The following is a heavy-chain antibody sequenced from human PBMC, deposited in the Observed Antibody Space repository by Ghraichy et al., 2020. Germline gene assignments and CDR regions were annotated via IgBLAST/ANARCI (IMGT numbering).Heavy chain of an antibody. D-gene: IGHD6-19*01. Sequence: SVKVSCKASGGTFSSYAISWVRQAPGQGLEWMGRIIPILGIANYAQKFQGRVTIPADKSTSTAYMELSSLRSEDTAVYYCASISGIEQWLAPYYYGMDVWGQGTTVTVSS. V-gene: IGHV1-69*04. CDR1: GGTFSSYA. CDR2: IIPILGIA. J-gene: IGHJ6*02. CDR3: ASISGIEQWLAPYYYGMDV.